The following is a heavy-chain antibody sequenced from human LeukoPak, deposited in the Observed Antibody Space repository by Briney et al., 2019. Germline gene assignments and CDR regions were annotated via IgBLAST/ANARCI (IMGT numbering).Heavy chain of an antibody. CDR1: GFTFSSYA. CDR2: ISGSGGAP. V-gene: IGHV3-23*01. Sequence: GGSLRLSCAASGFTFSSYAMSWVRQAPGKGLKWVSGISGSGGAPYYADSVKGRFTISRDNSKNTLYLQMNSLRAEDTAVYYCARTKGAHYGDYTFDYWGQGTLVTASS. CDR3: ARTKGAHYGDYTFDY. D-gene: IGHD4-17*01. J-gene: IGHJ4*02.